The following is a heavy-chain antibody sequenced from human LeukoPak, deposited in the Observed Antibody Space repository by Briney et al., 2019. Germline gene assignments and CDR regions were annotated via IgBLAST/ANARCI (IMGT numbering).Heavy chain of an antibody. V-gene: IGHV3-66*02. J-gene: IGHJ6*03. CDR3: ARPIPGETGFWSGGRHYSAGFYMDV. Sequence: PGGSLRLSCEVSGFNVSTTYMTWVRQAPGQGLEWVSVMYAGGDKYYAVSVVGRFTISRDNSKNMLPLQMNSLTSEDTAVYYCARPIPGETGFWSGGRHYSAGFYMDVWGGGTTVTVSS. CDR1: GFNVSTTY. CDR2: MYAGGDK. D-gene: IGHD2-15*01.